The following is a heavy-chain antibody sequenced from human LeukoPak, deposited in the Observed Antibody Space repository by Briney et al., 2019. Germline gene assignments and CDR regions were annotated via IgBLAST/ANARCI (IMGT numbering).Heavy chain of an antibody. V-gene: IGHV3-74*03. D-gene: IGHD6-13*01. J-gene: IGHJ4*02. Sequence: GGSLRLSCAASGFTFSSYWMHWVRQAPGKGLVWVSRIDSDVSSTTYADSVKGRFTISRDNAKNTLYLQMNSLRAEDTAVYYCAREATFGSRWDHFDYWGQGTLVTVSS. CDR1: GFTFSSYW. CDR2: IDSDVSST. CDR3: AREATFGSRWDHFDY.